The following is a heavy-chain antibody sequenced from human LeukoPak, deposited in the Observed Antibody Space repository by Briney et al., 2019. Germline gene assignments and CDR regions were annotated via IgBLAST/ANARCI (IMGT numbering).Heavy chain of an antibody. CDR2: IYSGGTI. D-gene: IGHD3-22*01. J-gene: IGHJ4*02. Sequence: GGSLRLSCAASGFSVSNNYMSWVRQAPGRGLEWVSVIYSGGTIYYADSVKGRFIISRDDSKNTLYLQMNSLRAEDTAVYYCAREYYYDMRALDYWGQGTLVTVSS. CDR3: AREYYYDMRALDY. CDR1: GFSVSNNY. V-gene: IGHV3-53*01.